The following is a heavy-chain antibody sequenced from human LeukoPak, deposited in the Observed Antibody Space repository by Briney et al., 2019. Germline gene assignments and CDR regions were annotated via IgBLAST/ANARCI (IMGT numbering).Heavy chain of an antibody. CDR2: ISYDGSNK. V-gene: IGHV3-30-3*01. Sequence: PGGSLRLSCAASGFTFSSYAMHWVRQAPGKGLEWVAVISYDGSNKYYADSVKGRFTISRDNSKNTLYLQMNSLRAEDTAVYYCAKDWGSGYSSGWPVDYWGQGTLVTVSS. J-gene: IGHJ4*02. D-gene: IGHD6-19*01. CDR3: AKDWGSGYSSGWPVDY. CDR1: GFTFSSYA.